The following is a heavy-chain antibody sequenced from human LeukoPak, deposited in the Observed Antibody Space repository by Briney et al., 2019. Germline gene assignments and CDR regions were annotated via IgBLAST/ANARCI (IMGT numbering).Heavy chain of an antibody. Sequence: SETLSLTCAVYGGSFSGYYWSWIRQPPGKGLEWIGEINHSGSTNYNPSLKSRVTISVDTSKNQFSLKLSSVTAADTAVCYCARGVPLYDFWSGYHLYYFDYWGQGTLVTVSS. CDR3: ARGVPLYDFWSGYHLYYFDY. J-gene: IGHJ4*02. CDR2: INHSGST. CDR1: GGSFSGYY. V-gene: IGHV4-34*01. D-gene: IGHD3-3*01.